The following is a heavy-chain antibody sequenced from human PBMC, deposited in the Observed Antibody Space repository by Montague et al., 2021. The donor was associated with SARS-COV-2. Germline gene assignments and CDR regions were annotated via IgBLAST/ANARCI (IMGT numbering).Heavy chain of an antibody. CDR3: ARQKMGSVPIFRVVMDDGWFDP. CDR2: IYFSGST. D-gene: IGHD3-3*01. J-gene: IGHJ5*02. V-gene: IGHV4-39*01. CDR1: GGSISSSSYY. Sequence: SETLSLTCTVSGGSISSSSYYWGWIRQPPGKGLEWIGNIYFSGSTYYNPSLKSRVTISVDTSKNQFSLKLSSVTAADTAVYYCARQKMGSVPIFRVVMDDGWFDPWGQGTLVTVSS.